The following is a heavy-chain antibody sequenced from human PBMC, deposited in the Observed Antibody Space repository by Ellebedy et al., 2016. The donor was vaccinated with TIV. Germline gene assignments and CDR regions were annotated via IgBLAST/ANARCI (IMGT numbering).Heavy chain of an antibody. J-gene: IGHJ4*02. D-gene: IGHD6-6*01. CDR2: IWYDGGHT. CDR1: GFTFSNHG. CDR3: ARGDSNSGDY. Sequence: GESLKISCAASGFTFSNHGMHWVRQAPGKGLEWVAVIWYDGGHTDYADAVKGRFTISRDNARNSLYLQMNSLRVEDMAVYYCARGDSNSGDYWGQGTLVTVSS. V-gene: IGHV3-33*08.